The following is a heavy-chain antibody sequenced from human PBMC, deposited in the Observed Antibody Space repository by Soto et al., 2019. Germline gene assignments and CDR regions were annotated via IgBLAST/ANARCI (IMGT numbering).Heavy chain of an antibody. CDR2: ISAYNGNT. J-gene: IGHJ4*02. CDR3: AVGWFGEFVYYFDY. Sequence: ASVKVSCKASGYTFTSYGISWVRQAPGQGLEWMGWISAYNGNTNYAQKLQGRVTMTTDTSTSTAYMELRSLRSDDTAVYYCAVGWFGEFVYYFDYWGQGTLVTVSS. V-gene: IGHV1-18*01. CDR1: GYTFTSYG. D-gene: IGHD3-10*01.